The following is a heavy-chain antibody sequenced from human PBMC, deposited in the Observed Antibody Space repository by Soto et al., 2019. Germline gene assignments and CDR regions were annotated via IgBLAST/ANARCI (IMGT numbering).Heavy chain of an antibody. D-gene: IGHD3-16*01. Sequence: QLQESGPGLVKSSETLSLTCTVSGASMSSSDYYWAWIRQPPGKGLEWIGNIHSTGSTHYTPSLKSRITISVDTSKNQFSLRLTSVTAADTAVYYCAVGEVGRPFDYWGQGTLVTVSS. CDR2: IHSTGST. CDR1: GASMSSSDYY. J-gene: IGHJ4*02. CDR3: AVGEVGRPFDY. V-gene: IGHV4-39*01.